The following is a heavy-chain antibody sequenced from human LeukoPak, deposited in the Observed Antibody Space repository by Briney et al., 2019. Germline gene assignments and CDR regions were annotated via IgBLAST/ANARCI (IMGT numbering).Heavy chain of an antibody. V-gene: IGHV4-39*01. CDR2: IQNNDIY. Sequence: PSETLSLTCSVSGGSITRNGYYWGWIRQPPGKGLEWLGHIQNNDIYYYNPSLKSRISMSVDMSKNQISLNVRSVTAADTAVYYCVSLLDYCSALTCPAWGTWGQGTQVTVSS. CDR1: GGSITRNGYY. D-gene: IGHD2/OR15-2a*01. J-gene: IGHJ5*02. CDR3: VSLLDYCSALTCPAWGT.